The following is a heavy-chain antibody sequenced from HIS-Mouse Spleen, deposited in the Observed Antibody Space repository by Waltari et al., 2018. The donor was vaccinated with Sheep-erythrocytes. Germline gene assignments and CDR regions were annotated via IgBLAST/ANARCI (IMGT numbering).Heavy chain of an antibody. J-gene: IGHJ3*02. CDR1: GFSLSTSGGG. D-gene: IGHD7-27*01. V-gene: IGHV2-5*02. CDR2: IYCDDDK. Sequence: QITLKVSGPTLVKPTQTLTLTCTFSGFSLSTSGGGVGWIRQPPGKALEWLAVIYCDDDKRYSPSLKSMLTSTKDTSKNQVVLTMTNMDPVDTATYYCAHVPNSDAFDIWGQGTMVTVSS. CDR3: AHVPNSDAFDI.